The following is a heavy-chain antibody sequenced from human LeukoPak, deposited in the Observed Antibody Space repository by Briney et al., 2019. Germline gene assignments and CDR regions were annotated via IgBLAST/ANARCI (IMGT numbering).Heavy chain of an antibody. J-gene: IGHJ4*02. Sequence: GGSLRLSCAASGFIFSSYSMNWVRQAPGKGLEWVSYISSSSSTIYYADSVKGRFTISRDNAKNSLYLQMNSLRAEDTAVYYCASEPADYVWGSYRYTHFFDYWGQGTLVTVSS. V-gene: IGHV3-48*04. CDR2: ISSSSSTI. CDR1: GFIFSSYS. CDR3: ASEPADYVWGSYRYTHFFDY. D-gene: IGHD3-16*02.